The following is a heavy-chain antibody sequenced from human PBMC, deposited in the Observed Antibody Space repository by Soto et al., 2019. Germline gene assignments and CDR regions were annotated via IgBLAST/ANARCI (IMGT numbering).Heavy chain of an antibody. CDR2: IDPSDSYT. J-gene: IGHJ4*02. D-gene: IGHD6-13*01. Sequence: GESLKISCKDSGYSFTSYWISWVRQMPGKGLEWMGRIDPSDSYTDYSPSFQGHVTISSDKSISTVYLQWSSLKASDTAMYYCARPLSRIATTGTDHWGQATLLTVSS. V-gene: IGHV5-10-1*01. CDR1: GYSFTSYW. CDR3: ARPLSRIATTGTDH.